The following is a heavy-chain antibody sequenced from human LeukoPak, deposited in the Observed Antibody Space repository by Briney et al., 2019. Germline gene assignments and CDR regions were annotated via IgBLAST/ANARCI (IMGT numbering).Heavy chain of an antibody. CDR3: ARTGWYDAFDI. CDR2: ISSSSSTI. CDR1: GFTFSSYS. D-gene: IGHD6-19*01. Sequence: QRGGSLRLSCAASGFTFSSYSMNWVRQAPGKGLEWVSYISSSSSTIYYADSVKGRFTISRDNAKNSLYLQMNSLRAEDTAVYYCARTGWYDAFDIWGQGTMVTVSS. V-gene: IGHV3-48*04. J-gene: IGHJ3*02.